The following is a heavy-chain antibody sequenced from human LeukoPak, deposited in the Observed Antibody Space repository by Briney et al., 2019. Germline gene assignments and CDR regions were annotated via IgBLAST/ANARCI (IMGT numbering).Heavy chain of an antibody. D-gene: IGHD5-12*01. CDR2: ICHSGST. V-gene: IGHV4-4*02. CDR1: GGSISSSNW. J-gene: IGHJ4*02. CDR3: ARRRLRFGY. Sequence: PSGTLSLTCAVSGGSISSSNWWRWVRQPPGKGLEGLGEICHSGSTNYNPSLKSRVTISVDKSKNQFSQELSSVTAADTAVYYCARRRLRFGYWGQGTLVTVSS.